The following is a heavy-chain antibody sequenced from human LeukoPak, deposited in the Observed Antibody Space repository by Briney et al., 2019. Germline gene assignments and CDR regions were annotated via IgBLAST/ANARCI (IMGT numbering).Heavy chain of an antibody. CDR2: ISYDGSNK. CDR1: GFTFSSYG. Sequence: GRSLRLSCAASGFTFSSYGMHWVRQALGKGLEWVAVISYDGSNKYYADSVKGRFTISRDNSKNTLYLQMNSLRAEDTAVYYCAKDAVAGFYYFDYWGQGTLVTVSS. J-gene: IGHJ4*02. CDR3: AKDAVAGFYYFDY. D-gene: IGHD6-19*01. V-gene: IGHV3-30*18.